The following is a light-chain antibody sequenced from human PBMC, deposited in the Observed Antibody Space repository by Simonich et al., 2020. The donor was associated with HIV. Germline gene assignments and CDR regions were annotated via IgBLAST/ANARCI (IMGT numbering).Light chain of an antibody. CDR2: WAS. CDR3: QQRSNWPPYT. V-gene: IGKV4-1*01. Sequence: DIVMTQSPDSLAVSLGERATINCKSSQSVLHRTNNKNYLVWYQQKPGQPPNLLICWASTRESGVPDRFSGSGSGTDFTLTISSLEPEDFAVYYCQQRSNWPPYTFGQGTKLEIK. J-gene: IGKJ2*01. CDR1: QSVLHRTNNKNY.